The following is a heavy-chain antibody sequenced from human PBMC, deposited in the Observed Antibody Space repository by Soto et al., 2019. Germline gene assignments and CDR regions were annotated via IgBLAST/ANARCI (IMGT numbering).Heavy chain of an antibody. CDR1: GYSFTNYW. CDR2: IYPGDSDT. Sequence: PGESLKISCKASGYSFTNYWIGWVRQMPGKGLEWMGTIYPGDSDTRYGPSFQGQVTFSVDKSINTAYLHWTSLKASDTAIYYCAIQHPLDSSAWYNWGQGTLVTVSS. D-gene: IGHD6-19*01. J-gene: IGHJ4*02. CDR3: AIQHPLDSSAWYN. V-gene: IGHV5-51*01.